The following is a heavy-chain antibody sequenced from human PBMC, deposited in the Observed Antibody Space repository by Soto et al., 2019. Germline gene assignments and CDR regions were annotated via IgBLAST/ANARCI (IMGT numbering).Heavy chain of an antibody. Sequence: QVQLVQSGAEVKKPGSSVKVSCKASGGTFSNYVISWVRQAPGQGLVGMGGIIPIFGTANYAQKFQGRVTITADESTNTAYMELSSLRSEDTAVYYCAGVFSDEKSKYYFDYWGQGTLVTVSS. J-gene: IGHJ4*02. D-gene: IGHD1-26*01. CDR2: IIPIFGTA. CDR1: GGTFSNYV. CDR3: AGVFSDEKSKYYFDY. V-gene: IGHV1-69*01.